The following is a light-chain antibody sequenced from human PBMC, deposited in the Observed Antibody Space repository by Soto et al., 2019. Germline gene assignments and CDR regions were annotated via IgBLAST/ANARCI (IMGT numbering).Light chain of an antibody. V-gene: IGLV1-44*01. CDR3: AAWDDSLNGWV. CDR2: SNN. CDR1: RSNIGSNT. J-gene: IGLJ3*02. Sequence: QSVLTQPPSASGTPGQRVTISCSGSRSNIGSNTVNWYQQLPGTAPKLLIYSNNQRPSGVPDRFSGSKCGTSASLAISGFQSEDEADYYCAAWDDSLNGWVFCGGTKVTVL.